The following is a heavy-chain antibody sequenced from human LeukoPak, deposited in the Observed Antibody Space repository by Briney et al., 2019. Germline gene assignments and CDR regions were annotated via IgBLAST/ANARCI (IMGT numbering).Heavy chain of an antibody. D-gene: IGHD6-25*01. Sequence: ASVKVSCKASGGTFSSYAISWVRQAPGQGLEWMGWINPNSGGTNYAQKFQGRVTMTRDTSISTAYMELSRLRSDDTAVYYCASVPIAAGFDYWGQGTLVTVSS. J-gene: IGHJ4*02. CDR3: ASVPIAAGFDY. V-gene: IGHV1-2*02. CDR1: GGTFSSYA. CDR2: INPNSGGT.